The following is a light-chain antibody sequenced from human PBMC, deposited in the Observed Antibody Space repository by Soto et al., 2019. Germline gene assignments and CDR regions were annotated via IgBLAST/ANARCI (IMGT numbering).Light chain of an antibody. CDR2: NTY. CDR1: SSNIGSHT. CDR3: AAWDDSLNGVV. J-gene: IGLJ2*01. V-gene: IGLV1-44*01. Sequence: QSVLTQPPSASGTPGQRVTISCSGSSSNIGSHTVNWYQQLPGTVPRLLIYNTYYRPSGVPDRFSGSKSGTSASLAISGLQSEDEADYYCAAWDDSLNGVVFGGGTKVTVL.